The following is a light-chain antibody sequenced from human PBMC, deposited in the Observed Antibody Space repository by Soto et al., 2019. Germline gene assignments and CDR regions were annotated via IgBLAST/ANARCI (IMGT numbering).Light chain of an antibody. V-gene: IGKV1-5*01. J-gene: IGKJ1*01. CDR2: VAS. CDR1: QSLSGW. CDR3: QQRESFPRT. Sequence: LTQSPSTRSGSQGDKVTITSGASQSLSGWLAWYQQKPGQAPKLLIYVASSLASGVPSRFSGSGSETEFTLTISSLQPEDFATYYCQQRESFPRTFGPGTKVDIK.